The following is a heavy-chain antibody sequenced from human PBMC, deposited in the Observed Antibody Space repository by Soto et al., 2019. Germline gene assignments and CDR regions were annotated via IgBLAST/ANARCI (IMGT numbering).Heavy chain of an antibody. J-gene: IGHJ4*02. D-gene: IGHD5-12*01. CDR3: ARGGRPEGGYSGYDSRYYFDY. V-gene: IGHV1-3*01. CDR1: GYTFTSYA. Sequence: QVQLVQSGAEVKKPGASVKVSCKASGYTFTSYAMHWVRQAPGQRLEWMGWINAGNGNTKYSQKFQGRVTITRDTSASTAYMELSSLRSEDTAVYYCARGGRPEGGYSGYDSRYYFDYWGQGTLVTVSS. CDR2: INAGNGNT.